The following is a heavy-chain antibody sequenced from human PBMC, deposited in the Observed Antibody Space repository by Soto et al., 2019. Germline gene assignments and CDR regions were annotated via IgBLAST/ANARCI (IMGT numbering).Heavy chain of an antibody. J-gene: IGHJ5*02. CDR1: GFTFSGSA. Sequence: PGGSLRLSCAASGFTFSGSAMHWVRQASGKGLEWVGRIRSKANSYATAYAASVKGRFTTSRDDSKNTAYLQMNSLKTEDTAVYYCTRPLAGSGSTWFDPWGQGTLVTVSS. CDR2: IRSKANSYAT. CDR3: TRPLAGSGSTWFDP. D-gene: IGHD3-10*01. V-gene: IGHV3-73*01.